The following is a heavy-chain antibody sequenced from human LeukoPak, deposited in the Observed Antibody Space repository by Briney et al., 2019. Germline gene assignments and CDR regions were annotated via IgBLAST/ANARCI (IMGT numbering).Heavy chain of an antibody. CDR3: AISTGYHDFDH. J-gene: IGHJ4*02. CDR2: IRWDGGST. CDR1: GFTFDGYT. Sequence: GGSLRLSCAASGFTFDGYTMHWVRQAPGKGLEWVSLIRWDGGSTYYADSVKGRFTISRDNSKNSLYLQMNSLRTEDTALYYCAISTGYHDFDHWGQGTQVTVSS. D-gene: IGHD3-9*01. V-gene: IGHV3-43*01.